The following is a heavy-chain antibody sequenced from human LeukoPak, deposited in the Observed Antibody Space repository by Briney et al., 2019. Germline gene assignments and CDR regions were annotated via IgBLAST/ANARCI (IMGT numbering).Heavy chain of an antibody. V-gene: IGHV1-69*05. CDR3: ARDRGRRGYSYDWFDP. Sequence: GASVKVSCKASGGTFSSYAISWVRQAPGQGLEWMGGIIPIFGTANYAQKFQGRVTITTDESTSTAYMELSSLRSEDTAVYYCARDRGRRGYSYDWFDPWGQGTLVTVSS. CDR2: IIPIFGTA. D-gene: IGHD5-18*01. J-gene: IGHJ5*02. CDR1: GGTFSSYA.